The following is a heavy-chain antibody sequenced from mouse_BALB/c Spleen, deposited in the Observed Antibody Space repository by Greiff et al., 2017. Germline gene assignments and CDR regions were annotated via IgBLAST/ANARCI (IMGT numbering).Heavy chain of an antibody. V-gene: IGHV5-12-2*01. CDR2: ISNGGGST. D-gene: IGHD4-1*01. CDR3: ARPGMGPWFAY. J-gene: IGHJ3*01. CDR1: GFTFSSYT. Sequence: EVQLVESGGGLVQPGGSLKLSCAASGFTFSSYTMSWVRQTPEKRLEWVAYISNGGGSTYYPDTVKGRFTISRDNAKNTLYLQMSSLKSEDTAMYYCARPGMGPWFAYWGQGTLVTVSA.